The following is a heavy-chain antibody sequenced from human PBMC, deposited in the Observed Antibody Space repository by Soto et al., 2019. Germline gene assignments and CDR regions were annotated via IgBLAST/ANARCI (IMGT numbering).Heavy chain of an antibody. Sequence: PGWSLRLSCASSVFTFISYAMSWVRQAPGKGLEWVSAISGSGGSTYYADSVKGRFTISRDNSKNTLYLQMNSLRAEDTAVYYCAKVTMIPAGWFDPWGQGTLVTVSS. D-gene: IGHD3-22*01. CDR1: VFTFISYA. V-gene: IGHV3-23*01. J-gene: IGHJ5*02. CDR3: AKVTMIPAGWFDP. CDR2: ISGSGGST.